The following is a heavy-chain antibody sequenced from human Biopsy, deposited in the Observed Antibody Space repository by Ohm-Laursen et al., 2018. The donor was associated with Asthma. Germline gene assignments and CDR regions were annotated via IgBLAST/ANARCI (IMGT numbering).Heavy chain of an antibody. CDR2: IIPIFGTA. D-gene: IGHD1-14*01. V-gene: IGHV1-69*13. CDR3: ARGQKSPGNRWFDP. CDR1: GGTFSSYA. J-gene: IGHJ5*02. Sequence: SVKVSCKASGGTFSSYAISWVRQAPGQGLEWMGGIIPIFGTANYAQKFQGRVTITADESTSTAYMELSSLRSDDTAVYYCARGQKSPGNRWFDPWGQGTLVTVSS.